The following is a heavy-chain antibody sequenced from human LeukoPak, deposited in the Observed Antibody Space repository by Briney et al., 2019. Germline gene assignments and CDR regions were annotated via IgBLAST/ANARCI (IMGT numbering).Heavy chain of an antibody. Sequence: GGSLRLSCAAFGFTFSNAWMSWVRQPPGKGLEWVSSIFPSGGEIHYADSVRGRFTISRDNSKSTLSLQMNSLRAEDTAIYYCATYRQVLLPFESWGQGTLVTVSS. CDR3: ATYRQVLLPFES. D-gene: IGHD2-8*02. CDR1: GFTFSNAW. J-gene: IGHJ4*02. V-gene: IGHV3-23*01. CDR2: IFPSGGEI.